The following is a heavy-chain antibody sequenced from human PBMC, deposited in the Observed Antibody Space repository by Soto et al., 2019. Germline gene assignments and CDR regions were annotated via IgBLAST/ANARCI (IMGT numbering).Heavy chain of an antibody. CDR1: GGTFSSYT. J-gene: IGHJ4*02. Sequence: QVQLVQSGAEVKKPGSSVKVSCKASGGTFSSYTISWVRQAPGQGLEWMGRIIPILGIANYAQKFQGRVTITADKSTSTAYMELSSLRSEDTAVYYCAIGAMVRGVNAYYFDYWGQGTLVTVSS. V-gene: IGHV1-69*02. CDR2: IIPILGIA. D-gene: IGHD3-10*01. CDR3: AIGAMVRGVNAYYFDY.